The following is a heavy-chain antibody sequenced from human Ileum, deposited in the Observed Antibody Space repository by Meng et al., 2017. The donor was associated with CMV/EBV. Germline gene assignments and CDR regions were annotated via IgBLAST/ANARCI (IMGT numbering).Heavy chain of an antibody. CDR3: ARGPGGFGDFNFDY. V-gene: IGHV4-4*07. D-gene: IGHD3-16*01. Sequence: QVQLQRSGPGLGKPSETRSLTCTVAGDSITSFYWSWIRQPAGKALEWIGRIYHGGSTNYNPSLKSRVTLSVDTSKNQFSMRLTSVTAADTAVYYCARGPGGFGDFNFDYWGQGTLVTVSS. CDR1: GDSITSFY. CDR2: IYHGGST. J-gene: IGHJ4*02.